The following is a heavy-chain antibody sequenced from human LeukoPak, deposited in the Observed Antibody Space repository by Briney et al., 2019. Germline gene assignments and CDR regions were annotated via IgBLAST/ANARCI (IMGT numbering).Heavy chain of an antibody. J-gene: IGHJ4*02. CDR2: IYQSGST. D-gene: IGHD6-13*01. CDR3: ARGGLAAAGSEIDS. CDR1: GVSISNGGYS. Sequence: KASETLSLTCAVSGVSISNGGYSWSWIRQPPGKGLEWIGYIYQSGSTYYNPSLKSRVTISVDRSKNQFSLELNSVTAADTAVYYCARGGLAAAGSEIDSWGQGTLVTVSS. V-gene: IGHV4-30-2*01.